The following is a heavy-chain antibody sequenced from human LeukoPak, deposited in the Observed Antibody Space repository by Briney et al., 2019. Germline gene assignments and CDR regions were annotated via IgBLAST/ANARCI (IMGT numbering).Heavy chain of an antibody. J-gene: IGHJ5*02. CDR3: AGDSSSTSCYSTGFDP. CDR1: GGSFSGYY. V-gene: IGHV4-34*01. Sequence: SETLSLTCAVYGGSFSGYYWSWIRQPPGKGLEWIGEINHSGSTNYNPSLKSRVTISVDTSKNQFSLKLSSVTAADTAVYYCAGDSSSTSCYSTGFDPWGQGTLVTVSS. D-gene: IGHD2-2*01. CDR2: INHSGST.